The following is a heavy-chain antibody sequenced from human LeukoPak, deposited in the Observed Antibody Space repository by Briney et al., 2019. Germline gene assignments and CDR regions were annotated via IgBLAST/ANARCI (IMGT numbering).Heavy chain of an antibody. J-gene: IGHJ4*02. Sequence: SETLSLTCTVSGASITDYYWSWIRQPPAKGLEWIGYIYYSGSPNYNPSLKSRVTLSLDTSQNQFSLKLTSETAADTAVNYCAYGGDAYKTGYWGQGTLVTVSS. CDR2: IYYSGSP. CDR1: GASITDYY. CDR3: AYGGDAYKTGY. D-gene: IGHD5-24*01. V-gene: IGHV4-59*01.